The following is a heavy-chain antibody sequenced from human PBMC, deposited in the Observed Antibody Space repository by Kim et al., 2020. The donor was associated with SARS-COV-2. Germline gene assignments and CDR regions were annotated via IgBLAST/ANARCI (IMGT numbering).Heavy chain of an antibody. CDR2: IYYSGST. D-gene: IGHD1-26*01. V-gene: IGHV4-31*03. J-gene: IGHJ4*02. Sequence: SETLSLTCTVSGGSISSGGYYWSWIRQHPGKGLEWIGYIYYSGSTYYNPSLKSRVTISVDTSKNQFSLKLSSVTAADTAVYYCARDSSGSYRSRIFDYWGQGTLVTVSS. CDR1: GGSISSGGYY. CDR3: ARDSSGSYRSRIFDY.